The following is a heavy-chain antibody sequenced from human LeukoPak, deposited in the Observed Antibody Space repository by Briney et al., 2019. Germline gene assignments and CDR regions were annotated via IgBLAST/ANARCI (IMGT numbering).Heavy chain of an antibody. V-gene: IGHV4-39*07. D-gene: IGHD1-1*01. Sequence: PSETLSLTCTVSGGSISSSSYYWGWIRQPPGKGLEWIGSIYYSGSIYYNPSLKSRVTISVDTSKNQFSLKLSSVTAADTAVYYCSRERREYINSNYYYYYMDVWGKGTTVTVSS. CDR2: IYYSGSI. CDR3: SRERREYINSNYYYYYMDV. J-gene: IGHJ6*03. CDR1: GGSISSSSYY.